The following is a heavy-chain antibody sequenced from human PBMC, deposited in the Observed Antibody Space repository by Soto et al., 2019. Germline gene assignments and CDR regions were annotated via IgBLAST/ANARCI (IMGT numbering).Heavy chain of an antibody. CDR1: GGTFSSYA. CDR3: ARDLYSSSSPNL. Sequence: SVKVSCKASGGTFSSYAISWVRQAPGQGLEWMGGIIPIFGTANYAQKFQGRVTITADESASTAYMELSSLRSEDTAVYYCARDLYSSSSPNLWGQGTLVTVSS. CDR2: IIPIFGTA. D-gene: IGHD6-6*01. V-gene: IGHV1-69*13. J-gene: IGHJ5*02.